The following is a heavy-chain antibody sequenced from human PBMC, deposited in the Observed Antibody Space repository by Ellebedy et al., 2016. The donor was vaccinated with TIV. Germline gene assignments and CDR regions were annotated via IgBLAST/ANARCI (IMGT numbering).Heavy chain of an antibody. Sequence: PGGSLRLSCAGSGFTFSSYWMRWVRQAPGKGLEWVANINKDGSEKYYVDSVKGRFTISRDNAKKSLYLQMNSLRAEDKAVYYCVRYVAAFDIWGQGTMVTVSS. CDR2: INKDGSEK. CDR3: VRYVAAFDI. J-gene: IGHJ3*02. CDR1: GFTFSSYW. D-gene: IGHD3-16*01. V-gene: IGHV3-7*03.